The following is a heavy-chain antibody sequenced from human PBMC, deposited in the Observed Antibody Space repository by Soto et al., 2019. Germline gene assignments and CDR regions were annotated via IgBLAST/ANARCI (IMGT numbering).Heavy chain of an antibody. CDR3: AKAPTLGLFDY. CDR2: ISGSGGST. Sequence: GGSLRLSCAASGFTFSSYSMSWVRQAPGKGLEWVSAISGSGGSTYYADSVKGRFTISRDNSKNTLYLQMKSLRAEDTAVYYCAKAPTLGLFDYWGQGTLVTVSS. V-gene: IGHV3-23*01. J-gene: IGHJ4*02. D-gene: IGHD3-16*01. CDR1: GFTFSSYS.